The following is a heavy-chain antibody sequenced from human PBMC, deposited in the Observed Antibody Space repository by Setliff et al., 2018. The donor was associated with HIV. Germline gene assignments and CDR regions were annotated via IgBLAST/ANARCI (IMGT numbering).Heavy chain of an antibody. V-gene: IGHV1-2*02. D-gene: IGHD3-16*01. CDR2: INPDNGGT. CDR1: GYTFSDYY. Sequence: ASVKVSCKTSGYTFSDYYIHWVRQAPGQGLEWMGWINPDNGGTSYAQKFQGRVSMTRDTSISTASMELSSLTSDDTTGYYCANKRGDCWFGPWGQGTQVTVSS. J-gene: IGHJ5*02. CDR3: ANKRGDCWFGP.